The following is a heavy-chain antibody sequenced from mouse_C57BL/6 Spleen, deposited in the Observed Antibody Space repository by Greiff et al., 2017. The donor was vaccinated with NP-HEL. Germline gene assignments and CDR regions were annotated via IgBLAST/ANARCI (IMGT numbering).Heavy chain of an antibody. CDR3: ARPGWDVEGWYFDV. CDR1: GFTFSDYG. CDR2: ISSGSSTI. J-gene: IGHJ1*03. Sequence: EVQRVESGGGLVKPGGSLKLSCAASGFTFSDYGMHWVRQAPEKGLEWVAYISSGSSTIYYADTVKGRFTISRDNAKNTLFLQMTSLRSEDTAMYYCARPGWDVEGWYFDVWGTGTTVTVSS. D-gene: IGHD4-1*01. V-gene: IGHV5-17*01.